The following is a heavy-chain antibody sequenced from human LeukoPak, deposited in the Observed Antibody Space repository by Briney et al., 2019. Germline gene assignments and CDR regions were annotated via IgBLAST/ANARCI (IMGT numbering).Heavy chain of an antibody. CDR3: ARDGRYCSRGSCFSPGVS. Sequence: ASVKVTCKASGYTLTGYYIHWVRQAPGQGVDWMGWINPNCGGTKYAQNLHGGVTMNRDTSIPTAYTELNNLRSDDTAVYYCARDGRYCSRGSCFSPGVSWGQGTLVTVSS. D-gene: IGHD2-15*01. CDR2: INPNCGGT. J-gene: IGHJ5*02. CDR1: GYTLTGYY. V-gene: IGHV1-2*02.